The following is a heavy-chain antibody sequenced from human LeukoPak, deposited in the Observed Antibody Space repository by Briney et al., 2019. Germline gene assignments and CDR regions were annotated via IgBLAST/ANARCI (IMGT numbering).Heavy chain of an antibody. V-gene: IGHV3-11*06. D-gene: IGHD3-10*01. CDR3: ARDRSGGYFDY. J-gene: IGHJ4*02. Sequence: GGSLRLSCAASGFTFSAYYRNWIRQAPGKGLEWVAYISTTSSYTNYAYSMNGRFTIFGDDAKHSLYLQMNSLRADDTAVYNCARDRSGGYFDYSGPGTLVTVSS. CDR2: ISTTSSYT. CDR1: GFTFSAYY.